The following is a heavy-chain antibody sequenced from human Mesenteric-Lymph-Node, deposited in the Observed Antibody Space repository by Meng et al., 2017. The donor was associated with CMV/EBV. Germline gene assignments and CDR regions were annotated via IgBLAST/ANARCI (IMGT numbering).Heavy chain of an antibody. CDR3: ARGHCSDTRCHQEYWFDP. CDR1: GYTFISSD. CDR2: INPNSGDT. J-gene: IGHJ5*02. Sequence: ASVKVSCKASGYTFISSDINWVRQATGQGLEWMGWINPNSGDTGYAQKFQGRITITRDASVSTAYMELSSLRSEDTAVYYCARGHCSDTRCHQEYWFDPWGQGTLVTVSS. D-gene: IGHD2-2*01. V-gene: IGHV1-8*03.